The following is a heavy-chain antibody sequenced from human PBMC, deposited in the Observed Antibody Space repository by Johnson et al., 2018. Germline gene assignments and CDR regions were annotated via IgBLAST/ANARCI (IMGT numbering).Heavy chain of an antibody. CDR1: GFTFSGSA. D-gene: IGHD6-13*01. Sequence: VQLQESGGGLVQPGGSLKLSCAASGFTFSGSAMHWVRQASGKGLEWVGRIRSKANSYATAYAASVKGGFTISRADSKKTAYLQMNSLKTEDTAVYYCTSVRRHGMVAAAKWAYYGMDVWGQGTTVTVSS. CDR2: IRSKANSYAT. J-gene: IGHJ6*02. V-gene: IGHV3-73*02. CDR3: TSVRRHGMVAAAKWAYYGMDV.